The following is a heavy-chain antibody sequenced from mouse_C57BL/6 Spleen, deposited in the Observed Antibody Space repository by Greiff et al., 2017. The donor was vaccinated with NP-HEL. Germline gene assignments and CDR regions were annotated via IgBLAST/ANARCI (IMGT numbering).Heavy chain of an antibody. Sequence: EVKLVESGGGLVKPGGSLKLSCAASGFTFSDYGMHWVRQAPEKGLEWVAYISSGSSTIYYADTVKGRFTISRDNAKNTLFLQMTSLRSEDTAMYYCARESPYWYFDVWGTGTTVTVSS. V-gene: IGHV5-17*01. CDR2: ISSGSSTI. J-gene: IGHJ1*03. CDR3: ARESPYWYFDV. CDR1: GFTFSDYG.